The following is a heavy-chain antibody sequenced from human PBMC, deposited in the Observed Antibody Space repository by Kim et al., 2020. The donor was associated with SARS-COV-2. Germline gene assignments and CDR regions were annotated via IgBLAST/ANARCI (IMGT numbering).Heavy chain of an antibody. CDR1: GGSISSGSYY. J-gene: IGHJ4*02. Sequence: SETLSLTCTVSGGSISSGSYYWSWIRQPAGKGLEWIGRIYTSGSTNYNPSLKSRVTISVDTSKNQFSLKLSSVTAADTAVYYCARGGGGKVHYYDSSGYLYYFDYWGQGTLVTVSS. CDR3: ARGGGGKVHYYDSSGYLYYFDY. V-gene: IGHV4-61*02. D-gene: IGHD3-22*01. CDR2: IYTSGST.